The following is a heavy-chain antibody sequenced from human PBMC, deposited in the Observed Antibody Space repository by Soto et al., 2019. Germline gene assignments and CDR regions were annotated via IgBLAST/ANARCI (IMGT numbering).Heavy chain of an antibody. CDR3: AKKVNSGSGSQYFDY. CDR2: ISGNGYNT. V-gene: IGHV3-23*01. Sequence: GGSLRLSCAASGFTFSSYAMSWVRQAPGKGLEWVSTISGNGYNTYDADSVKGRFTISRDYSKNTLFLQMNSLRVEDTAIYYCAKKVNSGSGSQYFDYWGQGTLVTVSS. D-gene: IGHD3-10*01. CDR1: GFTFSSYA. J-gene: IGHJ4*02.